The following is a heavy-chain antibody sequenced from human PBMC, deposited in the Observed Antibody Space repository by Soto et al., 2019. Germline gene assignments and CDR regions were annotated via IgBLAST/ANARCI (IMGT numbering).Heavy chain of an antibody. CDR1: GGSISSSSYY. CDR3: ARRGDTAMQYYFDY. V-gene: IGHV4-39*01. J-gene: IGHJ4*02. D-gene: IGHD5-18*01. Sequence: SETLSLTCTVSGGSISSSSYYWGWIRQPPGKGLEWIGSIYYSGSTYYNPSLKSRVTISVDTSKNQFSLKLSSVTAADTAVYYCARRGDTAMQYYFDYWGQGTLVTVSS. CDR2: IYYSGST.